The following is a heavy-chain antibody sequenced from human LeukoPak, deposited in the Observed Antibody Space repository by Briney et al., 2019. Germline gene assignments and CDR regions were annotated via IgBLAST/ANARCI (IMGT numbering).Heavy chain of an antibody. CDR2: IYHSGST. V-gene: IGHV4-30-2*01. D-gene: IGHD6-13*01. CDR1: GGSISSGGYS. CDR3: ARSAGYSSSCPLYYFDY. J-gene: IGHJ4*02. Sequence: SRTLSLTCAVSGGSISSGGYSWSWIRQPPGKGLEWIGYIYHSGSTYYNPSLKSRVTISVDRSKNQFSLKLSSVTAVDTAVYYCARSAGYSSSCPLYYFDYWGQGTLVTVSS.